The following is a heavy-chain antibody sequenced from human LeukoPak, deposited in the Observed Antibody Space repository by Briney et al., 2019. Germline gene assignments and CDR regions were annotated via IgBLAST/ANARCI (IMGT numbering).Heavy chain of an antibody. Sequence: SVKVSCKASGGTFSSYAISWVRQAPGQGLEWMGRIIPIFGTANYAQKFQGRVTITADESTSTAYMELSSLRSEDTAVYYCARVRGKDSSPFYYYYYMDVWGKGTTVTVSS. CDR1: GGTFSSYA. CDR2: IIPIFGTA. CDR3: ARVRGKDSSPFYYYYYMDV. D-gene: IGHD3-22*01. V-gene: IGHV1-69*13. J-gene: IGHJ6*03.